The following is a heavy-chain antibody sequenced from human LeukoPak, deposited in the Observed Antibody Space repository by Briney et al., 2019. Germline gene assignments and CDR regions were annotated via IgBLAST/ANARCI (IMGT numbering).Heavy chain of an antibody. CDR1: GGSFSGYY. V-gene: IGHV4-34*01. J-gene: IGHJ6*04. D-gene: IGHD3-10*01. CDR2: IDHSGST. Sequence: SETLSLTCAVYGGSFSGYYWSWIRHPPGRGLEWIAEIDHSGSTHYNPSLKSRVIISVHMSQHQVSLRLNSLTAADTAVYYCARGHTYNGSGSPPGDVWGNGTSVIVSS. CDR3: ARGHTYNGSGSPPGDV.